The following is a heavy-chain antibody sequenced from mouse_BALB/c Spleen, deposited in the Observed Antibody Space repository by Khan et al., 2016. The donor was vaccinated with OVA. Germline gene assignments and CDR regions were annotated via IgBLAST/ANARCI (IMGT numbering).Heavy chain of an antibody. CDR3: TRRRDGAMDY. CDR1: CYTFTNYW. V-gene: IGHV1-69*02. Sequence: QVQLQQPGAELVRPGASVKLSCKASCYTFTNYWINGVKQRPGQGLEWIGNIYPSDSYTNYNQRFKDKATLTVDKASSTAYIQLSSPTSEVSAAWYCTRRRDGAMDYWGQGTSVTVSS. J-gene: IGHJ4*01. D-gene: IGHD3-3*01. CDR2: IYPSDSYT.